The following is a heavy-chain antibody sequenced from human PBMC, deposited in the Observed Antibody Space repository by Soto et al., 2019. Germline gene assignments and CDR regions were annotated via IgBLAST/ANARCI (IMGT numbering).Heavy chain of an antibody. CDR1: GYTFTSYG. V-gene: IGHV1-18*01. D-gene: IGHD6-13*01. J-gene: IGHJ4*02. CDR2: VSAYNGNT. CDR3: ARGRVCVGHYCSSSWPYDDY. Sequence: ASVKVSCKASGYTFTSYGISWVRQAPGQGLEWMGWVSAYNGNTNYAQKLQGRVTMTTDTSTSTAYMELRSLRSDDTAVYYCARGRVCVGHYCSSSWPYDDYWGQGTLVTVSS.